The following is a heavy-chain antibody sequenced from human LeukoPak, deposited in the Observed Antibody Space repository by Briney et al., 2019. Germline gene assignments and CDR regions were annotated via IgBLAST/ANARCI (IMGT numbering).Heavy chain of an antibody. CDR1: GGSISSYY. J-gene: IGHJ2*01. CDR2: IYYSGST. D-gene: IGHD2-15*01. V-gene: IGHV4-59*08. CDR3: ARPSGADWCFDL. Sequence: SETLSLTCTVSGGSISSYYWSWIRQPPGKGLEWIGYIYYSGSTNYNPSLKSRVTISVDTSKNQFSLKLSSVTTADTAVYYCARPSGADWCFDLWGRGTLVTVSS.